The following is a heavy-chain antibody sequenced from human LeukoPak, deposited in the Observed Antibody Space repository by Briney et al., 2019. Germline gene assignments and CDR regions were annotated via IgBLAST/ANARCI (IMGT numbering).Heavy chain of an antibody. CDR1: GFTFSDHY. CDR3: ARGGRLYNYYFDY. CDR2: TRNKANSYTT. V-gene: IGHV3-72*01. Sequence: GGSLRLSCAASGFTFSDHYMDWVRQAPGKGLEWVGRTRNKANSYTTEYAASVKGRFTISRDDSKNSLYLQMNSLKTEDTAVYYCARGGRLYNYYFDYRGQGTLVTVPS. D-gene: IGHD1-20*01. J-gene: IGHJ4*02.